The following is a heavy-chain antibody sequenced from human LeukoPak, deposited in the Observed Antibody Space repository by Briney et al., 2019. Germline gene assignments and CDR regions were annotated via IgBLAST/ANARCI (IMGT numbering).Heavy chain of an antibody. J-gene: IGHJ6*03. CDR3: ARGRPYYYYYMDV. CDR1: GGSFSGYY. Sequence: PSETLSLTCAVYGGSFSGYYWSWIRQPPGKGLEWIGEINHSGSTNYNPSLKSRVTISVDTSKNQFSLKLSSVTAADMAVYYCARGRPYYYYYMDVWGKGTTVTVSS. CDR2: INHSGST. V-gene: IGHV4-34*01.